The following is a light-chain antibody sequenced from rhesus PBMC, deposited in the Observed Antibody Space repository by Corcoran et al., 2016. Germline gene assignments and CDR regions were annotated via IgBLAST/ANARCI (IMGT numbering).Light chain of an antibody. CDR2: AAT. Sequence: DIQMTRSPSSLSASVGDRVTITCRASQGISSYLAWYQQNPGKAPKLLIYAATTLESGVPSRFSGSGSGTDFTLTISSLQPEDFATYYCQQHNSYPLTFGGGTKVELK. CDR1: QGISSY. J-gene: IGKJ4*01. CDR3: QQHNSYPLT. V-gene: IGKV1-25*01.